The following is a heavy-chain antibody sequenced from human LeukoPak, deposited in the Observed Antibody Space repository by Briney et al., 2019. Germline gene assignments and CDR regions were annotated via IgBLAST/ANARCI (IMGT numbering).Heavy chain of an antibody. Sequence: GGSLRLSCAASGFTFNDYYMTWIRQAPGKGLEWVSYISNTGNTIYYADSVRGRFTISRDNAKNSLYLEMNSLRAEDTAVYYCAKDPTSRLNKPAAGPTNWFDPWGQGTLVTVSS. J-gene: IGHJ5*02. D-gene: IGHD6-13*01. V-gene: IGHV3-11*01. CDR2: ISNTGNTI. CDR3: AKDPTSRLNKPAAGPTNWFDP. CDR1: GFTFNDYY.